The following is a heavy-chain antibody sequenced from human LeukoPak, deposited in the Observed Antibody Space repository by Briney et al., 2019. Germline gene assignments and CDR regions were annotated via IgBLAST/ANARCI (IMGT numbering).Heavy chain of an antibody. CDR2: IYPGDSDT. D-gene: IGHD2-2*01. CDR1: GYSFTSYW. V-gene: IGHV5-51*01. Sequence: GESLKISCRGYGYSFTSYWIGWVRQMPGKGLEWMGLIYPGDSDTRYSPSFQGQVTTSADKSISTAYLQWSSLKASDTAMYYCARLAGYCSSTSYAPNNNWFDPWGQGTLVTVSS. CDR3: ARLAGYCSSTSYAPNNNWFDP. J-gene: IGHJ5*02.